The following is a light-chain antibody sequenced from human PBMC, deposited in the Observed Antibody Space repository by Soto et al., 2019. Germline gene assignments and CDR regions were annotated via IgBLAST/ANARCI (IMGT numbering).Light chain of an antibody. J-gene: IGKJ2*01. V-gene: IGKV3-20*01. CDR1: QSVITYY. CDR3: QQYHTSPYT. CDR2: GTS. Sequence: EIVLTQSPGTLSLSPGDRATLSCRASQSVITYYFACYQQRPAQAPILLIYGTSNRATGIPDRFSGSGSGTDFTLTISSLESEDFVYYYCQQYHTSPYTFGQGTKLEF.